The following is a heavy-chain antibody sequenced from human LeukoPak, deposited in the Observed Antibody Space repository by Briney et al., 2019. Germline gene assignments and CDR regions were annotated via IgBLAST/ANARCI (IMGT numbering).Heavy chain of an antibody. J-gene: IGHJ4*02. CDR3: ARDRVAGPSLDY. D-gene: IGHD6-19*01. Sequence: ASVKVSCKASGYTFTGYYMHWVRQAPGQGLEWMGWINPNSGGTNYAQKFQGRVTMTRDTSISTAYMELSRLRSDDTAVYYCARDRVAGPSLDYRGQGTLVTVSS. V-gene: IGHV1-2*02. CDR1: GYTFTGYY. CDR2: INPNSGGT.